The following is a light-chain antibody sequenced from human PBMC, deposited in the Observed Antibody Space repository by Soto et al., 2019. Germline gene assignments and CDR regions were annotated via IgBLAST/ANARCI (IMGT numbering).Light chain of an antibody. Sequence: QSVLTQPPSVSAAPGQRVTISCSGSASNIGNNSVSWYQQLPVAAPKLLIYDDNNRPSGIPDRFSGSKSGTSATLGITGLQAGDEADYYCGTWDTSLPACVFGPGTKLTVL. CDR3: GTWDTSLPACV. J-gene: IGLJ1*01. CDR1: ASNIGNNS. CDR2: DDN. V-gene: IGLV1-51*01.